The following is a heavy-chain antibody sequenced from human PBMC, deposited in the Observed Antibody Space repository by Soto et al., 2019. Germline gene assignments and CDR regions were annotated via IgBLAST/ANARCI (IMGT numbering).Heavy chain of an antibody. CDR2: FYFTGST. Sequence: GSLRLSCTAFGFTFGDYAMSWIRQPPGKGLEWIGCFYFTGSTKTNPSLQSRVIISVDESKNQMSLKLSSVTAADTAVYYCAKDPRFYGMDVWGQGTTVTVSS. J-gene: IGHJ6*02. V-gene: IGHV4-59*01. CDR1: GFTFGDYA. CDR3: AKDPRFYGMDV.